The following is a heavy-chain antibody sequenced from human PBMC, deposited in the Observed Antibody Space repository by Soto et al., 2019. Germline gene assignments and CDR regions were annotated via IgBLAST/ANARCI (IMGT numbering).Heavy chain of an antibody. CDR1: GGTFSSYT. V-gene: IGHV1-69*02. J-gene: IGHJ5*02. CDR3: ARVFDENWFDP. Sequence: QVQLVQSGAEVKKPGSSVKVSCKASGGTFSSYTISWVRQAPGQGLEWMGRIIPILGIANYAQKFQGRVTITADKSTSTAYMELSSLRSEDAAVYYCARVFDENWFDPWGQGTLVTVSS. CDR2: IIPILGIA.